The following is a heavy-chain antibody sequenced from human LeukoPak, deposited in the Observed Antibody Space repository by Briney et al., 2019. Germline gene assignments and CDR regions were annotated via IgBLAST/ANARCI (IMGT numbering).Heavy chain of an antibody. CDR2: ISSSSSYI. D-gene: IGHD2-2*02. Sequence: GGSLRLSCAASGFTFSSYSMNWVRQAPGKGLEWVSSISSSSSYIYYADSVKGRFTISRDNAKNSLYLQMNSLRAEDTAVYYCASGCSTSCNIRHPFDYWGQGTLVIVSS. CDR3: ASGCSTSCNIRHPFDY. CDR1: GFTFSSYS. V-gene: IGHV3-21*01. J-gene: IGHJ4*02.